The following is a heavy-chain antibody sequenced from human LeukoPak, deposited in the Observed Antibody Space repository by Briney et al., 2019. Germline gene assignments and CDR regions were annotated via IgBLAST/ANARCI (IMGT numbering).Heavy chain of an antibody. CDR1: GFTFSSYS. V-gene: IGHV3-48*01. J-gene: IGHJ3*02. Sequence: GGSLRLSCAASGFTFSSYSMNWVRQAPGKGLEWVSYISSSSSTIYYADSVKGRFTISRDNAKNSLYLQMNSLRAEDTAVYYCARGPSGSYSAFDIWGQGTMVTVSS. CDR2: ISSSSSTI. D-gene: IGHD1-26*01. CDR3: ARGPSGSYSAFDI.